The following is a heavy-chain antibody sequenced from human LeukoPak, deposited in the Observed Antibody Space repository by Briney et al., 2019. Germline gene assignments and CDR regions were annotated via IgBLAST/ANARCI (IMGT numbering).Heavy chain of an antibody. CDR1: GGSISSYY. J-gene: IGHJ4*02. Sequence: SETLSLTCTVSGGSISSYYWSWIRQPPGKGLEWIGEINHSGSTNYNPSLKSRVTISVDTSKNQFSLKLSSVTAADTAVYYCARADYSNSSFDYWGQGTLVTVSS. V-gene: IGHV4-34*01. D-gene: IGHD4-11*01. CDR2: INHSGST. CDR3: ARADYSNSSFDY.